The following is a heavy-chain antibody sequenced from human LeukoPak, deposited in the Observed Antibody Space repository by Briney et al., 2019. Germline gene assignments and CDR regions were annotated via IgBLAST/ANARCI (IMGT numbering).Heavy chain of an antibody. J-gene: IGHJ4*02. CDR1: GFTFSSYW. CDR3: ATSSTARGGTDY. D-gene: IGHD2-2*01. CDR2: IKHDGSEK. Sequence: GGSLRLSCAASGFTFSSYWMSWVHQAPGKGLEWVANIKHDGSEKYDVDSVKGRFTISRDNARNSLYLQMNSLRVEDTAVYYCATSSTARGGTDYWGQGTLVTVSS. V-gene: IGHV3-7*01.